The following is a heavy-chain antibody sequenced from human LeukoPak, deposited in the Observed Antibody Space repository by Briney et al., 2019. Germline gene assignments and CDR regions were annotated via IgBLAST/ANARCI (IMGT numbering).Heavy chain of an antibody. J-gene: IGHJ4*02. CDR2: IWYDGSNK. CDR3: AKVLAVTSYGAKSVFEH. CDR1: GFTFSSYG. Sequence: PGGSLRLSCAASGFTFSSYGMPWVRQAPGKGLEWVAVIWYDGSNKYYADSVKGRFTISRDNSKITVYLQMNSLRAEDTAVYYCAKVLAVTSYGAKSVFEHWGQGTLVTVYS. V-gene: IGHV3-30*02. D-gene: IGHD4-23*01.